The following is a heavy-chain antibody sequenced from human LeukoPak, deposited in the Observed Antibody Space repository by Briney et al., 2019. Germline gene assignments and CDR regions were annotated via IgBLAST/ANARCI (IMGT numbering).Heavy chain of an antibody. CDR3: ARDPAGSGSWYYYYMDV. CDR2: INPNSGGT. V-gene: IGHV1-2*02. Sequence: AASVKVSCKASGYTFTGYYMHWVRQAPGQGLEWMGWINPNSGGTNYAQKFQGRVTMTRDTSISTAYMELSRLRSDDTAVYYCARDPAGSGSWYYYYMDVWGKGTTVTISS. D-gene: IGHD3-10*01. J-gene: IGHJ6*03. CDR1: GYTFTGYY.